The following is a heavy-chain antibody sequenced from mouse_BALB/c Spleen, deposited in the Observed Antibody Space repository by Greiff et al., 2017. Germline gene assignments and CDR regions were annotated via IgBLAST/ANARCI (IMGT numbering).Heavy chain of an antibody. V-gene: IGHV1-4*02. CDR3: ASGLRRAFDY. Sequence: QVQLQQSAAELARPGASVKMSCTASGYTFTSYTMHWVKQRPGQGLEWIGYINPSSGYTEYNQKFKDKATLTADKSSSTAYMQLSSLTSEDSAVYYCASGLRRAFDYWGQGTTLTVSS. CDR1: GYTFTSYT. D-gene: IGHD2-2*01. CDR2: INPSSGYT. J-gene: IGHJ2*01.